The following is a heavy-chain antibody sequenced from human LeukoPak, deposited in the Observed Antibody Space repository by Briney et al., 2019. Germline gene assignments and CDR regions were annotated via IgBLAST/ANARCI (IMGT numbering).Heavy chain of an antibody. CDR1: GFTFSSYA. CDR3: AKDHSRDGYNRRLYYFDY. Sequence: GGSLRLSCAASGFTFSSYAMSWVRQAPGRGLEWVSAISGSGGSTYYADSVKGRFTISRDNSKNTLYLQMNSLRAEDTAVYYCAKDHSRDGYNRRLYYFDYWGQGTLVTVSS. J-gene: IGHJ4*02. D-gene: IGHD5-24*01. CDR2: ISGSGGST. V-gene: IGHV3-23*01.